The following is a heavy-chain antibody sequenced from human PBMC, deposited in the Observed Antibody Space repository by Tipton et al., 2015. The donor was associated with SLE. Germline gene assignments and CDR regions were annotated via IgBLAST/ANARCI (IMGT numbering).Heavy chain of an antibody. D-gene: IGHD4-17*01. CDR3: ARSNFGDYFGGMDV. V-gene: IGHV3-53*05. Sequence: SLRLSCAASGFTVSDNFLSWVRQAPGKGLEWVSVIFRGGRTNYADSVKGRFTISRDNSKDTLYLQMNSLRAEDTAVYYCARSNFGDYFGGMDVWGQGATVTVSS. CDR2: IFRGGRT. J-gene: IGHJ6*02. CDR1: GFTVSDNF.